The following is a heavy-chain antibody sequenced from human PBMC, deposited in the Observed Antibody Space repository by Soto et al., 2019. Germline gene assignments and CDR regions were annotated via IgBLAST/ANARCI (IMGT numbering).Heavy chain of an antibody. D-gene: IGHD2-2*01. Sequence: SRPTLVNPAETLAQAWTFSGLSLSTERMGVSWIRQPPGKALEWLAHIFSNDDKSYSTSLRSRLTISKDTSRSQVVLTMTNMDPMDSATYYCALIKDCSRTDCYLASFDPWGQGTLVNVSS. V-gene: IGHV2-26*01. CDR1: GLSLSTERMG. CDR3: ALIKDCSRTDCYLASFDP. J-gene: IGHJ5*02. CDR2: IFSNDDK.